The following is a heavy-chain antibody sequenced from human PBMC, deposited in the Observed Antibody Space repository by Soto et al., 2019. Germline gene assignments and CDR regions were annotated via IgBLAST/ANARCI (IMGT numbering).Heavy chain of an antibody. J-gene: IGHJ4*02. CDR3: ARETYGDYVGYFDT. D-gene: IGHD4-17*01. CDR1: GGSISGYY. Sequence: SETLSLTCTVSGGSISGYYRSWIRQPPGKALEWIGHTYHSGNPYYNPSLKSRVIISVERSKNQFSLKVSSVTTADTAVYYCARETYGDYVGYFDTSSQGTLVIASS. V-gene: IGHV4-30-2*01. CDR2: TYHSGNP.